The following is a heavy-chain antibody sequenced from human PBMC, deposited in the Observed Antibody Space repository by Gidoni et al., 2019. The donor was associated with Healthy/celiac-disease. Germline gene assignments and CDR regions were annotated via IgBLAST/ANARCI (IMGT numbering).Heavy chain of an antibody. CDR1: GFTVSSYG. D-gene: IGHD6-13*01. Sequence: QVQLVESGGGVVQPGRSLRLSCAASGFTVSSYGMHWVRKAPGKGLEWVAVIWYDGSNKYYADSVKGRFTISRDNSKNTLYLQMNSLRAEDTAVYYCAREAAAASNYFDYWGQGTLVTVSS. CDR3: AREAAAASNYFDY. V-gene: IGHV3-33*01. J-gene: IGHJ4*02. CDR2: IWYDGSNK.